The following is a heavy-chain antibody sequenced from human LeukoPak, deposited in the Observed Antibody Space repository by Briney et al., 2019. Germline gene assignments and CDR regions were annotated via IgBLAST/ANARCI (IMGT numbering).Heavy chain of an antibody. CDR1: GGSISSGSHY. V-gene: IGHV4-39*02. Sequence: SETLSLTCSVSGGSISSGSHYWGWIRQPPGKGLEWIQSVHYSGSTDYNPSLKSRVTISIDTSKNHFSLKLRFVTAADTAVYYCARLGYCSSTSCYVDQWGQGTLVTVSS. CDR2: VHYSGST. D-gene: IGHD2-2*01. CDR3: ARLGYCSSTSCYVDQ. J-gene: IGHJ4*02.